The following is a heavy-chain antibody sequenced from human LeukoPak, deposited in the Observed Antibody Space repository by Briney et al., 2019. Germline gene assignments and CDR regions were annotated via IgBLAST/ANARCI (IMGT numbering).Heavy chain of an antibody. CDR2: VNPDDSDT. Sequence: GESLKISCKGSGYSFTSHWIGWVRQMPGKGLVWMGIVNPDDSDTIYSPSFQGQVTISADESITTAYLQWSSLKASDTAMYYCARLRWPRGGRSSFDYWGQGALVTVSS. D-gene: IGHD3-10*01. CDR1: GYSFTSHW. CDR3: ARLRWPRGGRSSFDY. J-gene: IGHJ4*02. V-gene: IGHV5-51*01.